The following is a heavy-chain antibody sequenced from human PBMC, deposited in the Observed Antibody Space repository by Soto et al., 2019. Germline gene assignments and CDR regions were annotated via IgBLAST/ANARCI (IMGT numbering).Heavy chain of an antibody. CDR1: GGTFSSYS. CDR2: IIPIFGTA. J-gene: IGHJ2*01. Sequence: GASVNVSWKSAGGTFSSYSISWVRQAPGQGLEWMGGIIPIFGTANYAQKFQGRVTITADKSTSTAYMELSSLRSEDTAVYYCASLEEGDGYNFRYFDLWGRGTLVTVSS. CDR3: ASLEEGDGYNFRYFDL. V-gene: IGHV1-69*06. D-gene: IGHD5-12*01.